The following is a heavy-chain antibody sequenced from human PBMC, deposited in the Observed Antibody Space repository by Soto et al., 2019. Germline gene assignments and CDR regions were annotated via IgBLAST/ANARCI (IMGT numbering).Heavy chain of an antibody. J-gene: IGHJ6*02. V-gene: IGHV1-69*06. CDR2: IIPLFDTT. CDR1: GGTLTIISHG. CDR3: ARDGCIASGCGMDV. Sequence: ASVKFSCKASGGTLTIISHGISWVRQAPGQGLEWMGGIIPLFDTTNYAQKFQGRVTITADKSTSTTYMELSSLRSEDTAVYYCARDGCIASGCGMDVWGQGTTVTVSS. D-gene: IGHD6-13*01.